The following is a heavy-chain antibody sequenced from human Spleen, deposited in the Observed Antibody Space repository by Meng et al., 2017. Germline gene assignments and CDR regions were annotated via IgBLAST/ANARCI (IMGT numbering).Heavy chain of an antibody. CDR2: IPHRGSA. Sequence: QVHLQESGPGLVKPSETLSLTCAVTGDSITNNNWWSWVRQPPGKGLEWVGEIPHRGSAAYNPSLRSRVIMSIDIPNNHFYLKLTSVTAADTAVYYCLRGSGGSVWGQGTLVTVSS. CDR3: LRGSGGSV. CDR1: GDSITNNNW. D-gene: IGHD3-10*01. V-gene: IGHV4-4*02. J-gene: IGHJ4*02.